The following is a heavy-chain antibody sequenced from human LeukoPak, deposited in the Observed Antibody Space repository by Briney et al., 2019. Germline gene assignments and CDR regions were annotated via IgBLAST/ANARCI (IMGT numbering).Heavy chain of an antibody. CDR1: GYTFSSYG. V-gene: IGHV1-18*01. J-gene: IGHJ5*02. Sequence: ASVKVSCKASGYTFSSYGISWVRQAPGQGLECMGWISDYNGNTNYAQKVQGRVTMTTDPFTSTAYMELRSLRSDDTAVYYCARDGPDRAAWFDPWGQGTLVTVSS. CDR3: ARDGPDRAAWFDP. CDR2: ISDYNGNT. D-gene: IGHD3-22*01.